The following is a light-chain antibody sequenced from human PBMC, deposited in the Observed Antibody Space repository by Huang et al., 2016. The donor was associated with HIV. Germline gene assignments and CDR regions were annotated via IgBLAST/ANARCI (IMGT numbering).Light chain of an antibody. V-gene: IGKV3D-15*01. CDR2: ATS. J-gene: IGKJ2*01. CDR3: QHYNDWPRT. Sequence: EIVMTQSPATLSVSPGETVALSCRASQSLSGNLAWYQHKPGQTPRLLIYATSIRAAGVPGRFSVSGSGSEVTLTISSRLSEDSAVYYCQHYNDWPRTFGQGTKLEIK. CDR1: QSLSGN.